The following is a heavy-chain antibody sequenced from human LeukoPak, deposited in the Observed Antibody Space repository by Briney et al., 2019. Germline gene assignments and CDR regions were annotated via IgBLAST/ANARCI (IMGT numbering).Heavy chain of an antibody. J-gene: IGHJ4*02. CDR1: GGSFSGYY. CDR2: INHSGST. D-gene: IGHD3-10*01. CDR3: ARLRSDLRLVRGPLDFDY. Sequence: SETLSLTCALYGGSFSGYYWSWIREPPGRGLECSGEINHSGSTNYNPSLKSRVTISVDTSKNQFSLKLSSVTAADTAMYYCARLRSDLRLVRGPLDFDYWGQGTLVTVSS. V-gene: IGHV4-34*01.